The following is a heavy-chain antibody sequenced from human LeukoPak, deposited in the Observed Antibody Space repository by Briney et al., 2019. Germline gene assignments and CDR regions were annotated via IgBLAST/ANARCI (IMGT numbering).Heavy chain of an antibody. CDR3: ARHLTVATISYFDS. CDR1: GGSISSYY. D-gene: IGHD5-12*01. J-gene: IGHJ4*02. CDR2: IYYSGST. Sequence: SETLSLSCTVSGGSISSYYWSWIRQPPGKGLEWIGYIYYSGSTNYNPSLKNRVTISVDTSKNQFSLKLSSVTAADTAVYYCARHLTVATISYFDSWGQGTLVTVSS. V-gene: IGHV4-59*01.